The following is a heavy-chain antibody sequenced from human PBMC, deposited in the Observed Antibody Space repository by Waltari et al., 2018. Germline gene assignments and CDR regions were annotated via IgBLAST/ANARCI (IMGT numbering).Heavy chain of an antibody. CDR3: ARIRSDVVVVPAAIYDAFEI. D-gene: IGHD2-2*02. CDR1: GYTFTGYY. CDR2: LNPNSGAT. V-gene: IGHV1-2*02. J-gene: IGHJ3*02. Sequence: QVRLVQSGAEVKEPGASVKVSCKASGYTFTGYYMHWVRQAPAQGLEWMGWLNPNSGATNYAQKFQGRVTMTRDPSNSPAYMELGRLRSADTAVYYCARIRSDVVVVPAAIYDAFEIWGQGTMVTVSS.